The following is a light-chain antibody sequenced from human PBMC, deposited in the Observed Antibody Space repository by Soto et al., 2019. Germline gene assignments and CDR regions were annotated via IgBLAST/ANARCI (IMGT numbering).Light chain of an antibody. Sequence: DIQMTQSPSFVSASVGDRVTIACRASQGFSTWVVWYQQKPGAAPKLLIHSSSNLQSGVPSRFSGSGSGTDFTLTISSLQPEDFATYYCQQANSFPLTFGPGTKVDIK. CDR3: QQANSFPLT. J-gene: IGKJ3*01. CDR1: QGFSTW. V-gene: IGKV1-12*01. CDR2: SSS.